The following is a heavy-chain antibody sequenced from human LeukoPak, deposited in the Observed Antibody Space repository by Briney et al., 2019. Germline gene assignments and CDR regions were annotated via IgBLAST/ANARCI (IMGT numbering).Heavy chain of an antibody. J-gene: IGHJ4*02. D-gene: IGHD3-22*01. CDR1: GYTFTSYG. Sequence: ASVKVSCKASGYTFTSYGISWVRQAPGQGLEWMRWISAYNGNTNYAQKLQGRVTMTTDTSTSTAYMELRSLRSDDTAVYYCARMNYYDSSGSDKDYWGQGTLVTVSS. V-gene: IGHV1-18*01. CDR3: ARMNYYDSSGSDKDY. CDR2: ISAYNGNT.